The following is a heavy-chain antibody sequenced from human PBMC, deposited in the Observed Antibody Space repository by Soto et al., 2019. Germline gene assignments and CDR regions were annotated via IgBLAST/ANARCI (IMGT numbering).Heavy chain of an antibody. CDR3: ARAPGSWEYYYYGMDV. CDR1: GGTFSSYA. V-gene: IGHV1-69*01. CDR2: IIPIFVTA. D-gene: IGHD1-26*01. J-gene: IGHJ6*02. Sequence: QVQLVQSGAEVKKPGSSVKVSCKASGGTFSSYAISWVRQAPGQGLEWMGGIIPIFVTANYTQKFQGRVTITADEPTSTAYRELSSLRSEDTAVYYCARAPGSWEYYYYGMDVWGQGTTVTVAS.